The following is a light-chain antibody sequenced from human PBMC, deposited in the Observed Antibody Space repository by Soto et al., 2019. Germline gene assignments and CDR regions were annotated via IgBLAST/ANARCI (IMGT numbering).Light chain of an antibody. J-gene: IGKJ1*01. CDR3: QQYGESPWT. CDR1: QSVSGNY. V-gene: IGKV3-20*01. Sequence: EIVLTQSPGTLSLSPGERATLSCGASQSVSGNYLAWYQQKPGQAPRLLIYGAFSRATGTPDRFSGSGSGTDFTLTISRLEPEDFAVYFCQQYGESPWTFGQGTKVEVK. CDR2: GAF.